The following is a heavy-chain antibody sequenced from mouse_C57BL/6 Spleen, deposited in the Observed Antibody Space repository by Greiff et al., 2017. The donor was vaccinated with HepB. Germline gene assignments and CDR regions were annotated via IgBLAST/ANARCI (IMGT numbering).Heavy chain of an antibody. CDR2: IDPNSGGT. Sequence: QQSCKASGYTFTSYWMHWVKQRPGRGLEWIGRIDPNSGGTKYNEKFKSKATLTVDKPSSTAYMQLSSLTSEDSAVYYCAREMVYDGSSYAMDYWGQGTSVTVSS. D-gene: IGHD2-3*01. CDR3: AREMVYDGSSYAMDY. CDR1: GYTFTSYW. V-gene: IGHV1-72*01. J-gene: IGHJ4*01.